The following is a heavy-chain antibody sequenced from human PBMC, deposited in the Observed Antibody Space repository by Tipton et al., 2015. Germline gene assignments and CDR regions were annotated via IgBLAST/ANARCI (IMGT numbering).Heavy chain of an antibody. CDR1: GFTFDYYA. CDR3: AKGWGNWNADY. J-gene: IGHJ4*02. D-gene: IGHD1-1*01. CDR2: ISWNSGIF. Sequence: RSLRLSCAASGFTFDYYAMHWVRQAPGKGLEWVAGISWNSGIFGYADSVKGRFSISRDNAKNSLYLQMNSLRVDDTAVYYCAKGWGNWNADYWGQGTLVTVSS. V-gene: IGHV3-9*01.